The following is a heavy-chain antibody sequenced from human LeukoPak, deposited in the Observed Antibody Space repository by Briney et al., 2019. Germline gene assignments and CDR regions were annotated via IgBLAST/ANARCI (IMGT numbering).Heavy chain of an antibody. CDR2: IYTSGST. V-gene: IGHV4-4*07. CDR3: ARHGGYCSSTSCYQFDP. CDR1: GGSISNYY. J-gene: IGHJ5*02. Sequence: SETLSLTCTVSGGSISNYYWSWIRQPAGKGLEWIGRIYTSGSTNYNPSLKSRVTISVDPSKNQFSLKLSSVTAADTAVYYCARHGGYCSSTSCYQFDPWGQGTLVTVSS. D-gene: IGHD2-2*01.